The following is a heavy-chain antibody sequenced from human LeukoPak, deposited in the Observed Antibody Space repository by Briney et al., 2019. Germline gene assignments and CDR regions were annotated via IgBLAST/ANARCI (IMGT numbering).Heavy chain of an antibody. D-gene: IGHD6-13*01. V-gene: IGHV4-34*01. CDR1: GGSFSGYY. CDR2: INHSGST. CDR3: ASLIAAGYFDH. J-gene: IGHJ4*02. Sequence: SETLSLTCAVYGGSFSGYYWSWIRQPPGKGLEWIGEINHSGSTNYNPSLKSRVTISVDTSKNQFSLKLSSVTATDTAVYYCASLIAAGYFDHWGQGTLVTVSS.